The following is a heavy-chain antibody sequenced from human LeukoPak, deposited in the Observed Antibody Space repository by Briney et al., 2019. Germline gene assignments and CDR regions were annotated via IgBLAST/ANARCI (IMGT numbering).Heavy chain of an antibody. CDR1: GFTFSNYW. V-gene: IGHV3-7*01. J-gene: IGHJ6*04. D-gene: IGHD3-10*02. CDR2: IKPDGSEK. CDR3: AELGITMIGGV. Sequence: GGSLRLSCAASGFTFSNYWMSWVRQAPGKGLEWVAHIKPDGSEKYYVDSVKGRFTISRDNAKNSLYLQMNSLRAEDTAVYYCAELGITMIGGVWGKGTTVTISS.